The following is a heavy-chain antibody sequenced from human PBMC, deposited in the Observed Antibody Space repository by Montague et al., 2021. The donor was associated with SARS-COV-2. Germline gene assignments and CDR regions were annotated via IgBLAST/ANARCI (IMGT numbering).Heavy chain of an antibody. CDR2: IYYSGST. Sequence: TLSLTCTVSGGSISSGGYYWSWIRQPPGKGLDWIGYIYYSGSTYYNPSLKSRVTISVDTSKNQFSLKLSSVTAADTAVYYCARDIGGSTVTTGGFDYWGQGTLVTVSS. J-gene: IGHJ4*02. CDR3: ARDIGGSTVTTGGFDY. V-gene: IGHV4-31*03. D-gene: IGHD4-17*01. CDR1: GGSISSGGYY.